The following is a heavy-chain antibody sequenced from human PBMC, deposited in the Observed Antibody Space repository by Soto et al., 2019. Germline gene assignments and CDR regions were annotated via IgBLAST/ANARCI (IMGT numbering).Heavy chain of an antibody. CDR3: ARGALTTLAYYYGMDV. V-gene: IGHV1-69*13. Sequence: SVKVSCKASGGTFSSYTMSWVRQAPGQGLECMGGIIPIFGTTTYAHKFQGRVTITADESTSTVYMELSSLRGEDTAVYYCARGALTTLAYYYGMDVWGQGTTVTVSS. CDR2: IIPIFGTT. CDR1: GGTFSSYT. D-gene: IGHD4-4*01. J-gene: IGHJ6*02.